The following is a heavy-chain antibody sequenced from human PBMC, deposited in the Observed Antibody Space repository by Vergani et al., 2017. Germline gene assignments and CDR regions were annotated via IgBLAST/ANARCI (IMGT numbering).Heavy chain of an antibody. CDR1: GGSISSRSYY. CDR3: AIYDFWSGYNGNWFDP. V-gene: IGHV4-39*01. Sequence: QLQLQESGPGLVKPSETLSLTCPVSGGSISSRSYYWGWLRPHPGKGLEWFGSIYYSGSTYYNPSLKSGVTISGDMSKHQFSLKLSSVTAADTAVYYCAIYDFWSGYNGNWFDPWGQGTLVTVSS. CDR2: IYYSGST. D-gene: IGHD3-3*01. J-gene: IGHJ5*02.